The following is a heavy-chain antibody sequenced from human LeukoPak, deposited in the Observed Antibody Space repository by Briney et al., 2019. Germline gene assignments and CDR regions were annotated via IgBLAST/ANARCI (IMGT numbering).Heavy chain of an antibody. CDR1: GFTFSSYW. CDR2: IKQDGSEK. J-gene: IGHJ5*02. V-gene: IGHV3-7*01. Sequence: GGSLRLSCAASGFTFSSYWMSWVRQAPGKGLEWVANIKQDGSEKYYVDCVKGRFTISRDNAKNSLYLLMNSLRAEDTAVYYCARGRGLTIFGVISWFDPWGQGTLVTVSS. D-gene: IGHD3-3*01. CDR3: ARGRGLTIFGVISWFDP.